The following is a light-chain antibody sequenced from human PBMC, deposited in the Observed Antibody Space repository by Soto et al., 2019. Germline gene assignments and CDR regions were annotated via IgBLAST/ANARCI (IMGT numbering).Light chain of an antibody. V-gene: IGLV1-40*01. Sequence: QSVLTQPPSVSEAPGQWVTISCTGNSPNIGAGYEAPWYQQVPGTAPKLLIYENNNRPSGVPDRFSGSKSGTSASLAITGLQAEDEAEYYCQSYDSSLSGYVFGTGTKLTVL. CDR2: ENN. CDR3: QSYDSSLSGYV. CDR1: SPNIGAGYE. J-gene: IGLJ1*01.